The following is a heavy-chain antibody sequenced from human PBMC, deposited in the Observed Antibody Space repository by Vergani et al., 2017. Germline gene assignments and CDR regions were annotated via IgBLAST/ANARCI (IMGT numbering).Heavy chain of an antibody. Sequence: QVQLVQSGAEVKKPGSSVKVSCKASGGTFSSCAISWVRQAPGQGLEWMGGIIPIFGTANYAQKFQGRVTITADESTSTAYMELSSLRSEDTAVYYCARVLVAGVRVGYFDYRGQGTLVTVSS. J-gene: IGHJ4*02. V-gene: IGHV1-69*01. CDR1: GGTFSSCA. CDR3: ARVLVAGVRVGYFDY. D-gene: IGHD2-2*01. CDR2: IIPIFGTA.